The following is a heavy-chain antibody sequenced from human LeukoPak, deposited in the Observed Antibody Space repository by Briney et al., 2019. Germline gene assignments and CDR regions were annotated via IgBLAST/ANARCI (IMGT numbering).Heavy chain of an antibody. CDR1: GFTFSSYL. D-gene: IGHD2-15*01. CDR2: INSGGSST. J-gene: IGHJ6*02. V-gene: IGHV3-74*01. Sequence: PGGSLRLSCAGFGFTFSSYLMHWVRQAPGKGLVWVSRINSGGSSTTYADSVKGRFTISRDNSKNTLYLQMNSLRAEDTAVYYCARELGYCSGASCYFKYYGMDVWGQGTTVTVFS. CDR3: ARELGYCSGASCYFKYYGMDV.